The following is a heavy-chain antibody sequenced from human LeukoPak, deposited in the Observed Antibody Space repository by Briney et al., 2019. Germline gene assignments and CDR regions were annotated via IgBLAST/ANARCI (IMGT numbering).Heavy chain of an antibody. J-gene: IGHJ4*02. CDR1: GYTFTGYY. Sequence: ASVKVSCKASGYTFTGYYMHWVRQAPGQGLEWMGWINPNSGGTNYAQKFQGRVTMTRNTSIRTAYMELRSLRSEDTAVYYCAIGYCSRTSCSWPSFDYWGQGTLVTVSS. CDR3: AIGYCSRTSCSWPSFDY. D-gene: IGHD2-2*01. CDR2: INPNSGGT. V-gene: IGHV1-2*02.